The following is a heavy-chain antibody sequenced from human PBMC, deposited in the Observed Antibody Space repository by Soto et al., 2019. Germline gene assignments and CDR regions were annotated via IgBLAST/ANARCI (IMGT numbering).Heavy chain of an antibody. CDR3: ARESYCGGDCYPRWFDY. V-gene: IGHV3-23*01. J-gene: IGHJ4*02. D-gene: IGHD2-21*02. Sequence: EVQLLESGGGLVQPGGSLRLSCAASGFTFSSYAMSWVRQAPGKGLEWVSAISGSGGSTYYADSVKGRFTISRDNSKNTLYLQMNSLRAEDTAVYYCARESYCGGDCYPRWFDYWGQGTLVTVSS. CDR2: ISGSGGST. CDR1: GFTFSSYA.